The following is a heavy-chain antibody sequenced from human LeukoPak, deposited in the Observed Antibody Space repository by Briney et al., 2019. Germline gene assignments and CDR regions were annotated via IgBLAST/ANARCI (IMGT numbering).Heavy chain of an antibody. CDR3: ARVTPPHDFWSGYLGAFDI. V-gene: IGHV3-53*01. Sequence: PPGGSLRLSCAASGFTVSSNYMSWVRQAPGKGLEWVSVIYSGGSTYYADSVKGRFTISRDNSKNTLYLQMNSLRAEDTAVYYCARVTPPHDFWSGYLGAFDIWGQGTMVTVSS. CDR2: IYSGGST. J-gene: IGHJ3*02. D-gene: IGHD3-3*01. CDR1: GFTVSSNY.